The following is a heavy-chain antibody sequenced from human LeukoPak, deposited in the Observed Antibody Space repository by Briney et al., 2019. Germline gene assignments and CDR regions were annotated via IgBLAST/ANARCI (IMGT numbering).Heavy chain of an antibody. J-gene: IGHJ4*02. CDR2: IFYTGTT. Sequence: PSETLSLTCSVSGDSINSYYWSWIRQPPGEGLEWIGYIFYTGTTDYNPSLKSRVTVSVDTSRNQFSLKLSSVTAADAAVYYCARGFEYNYRYTFGYWGQGTLVTVSS. V-gene: IGHV4-59*01. CDR3: ARGFEYNYRYTFGY. CDR1: GDSINSYY. D-gene: IGHD5-18*01.